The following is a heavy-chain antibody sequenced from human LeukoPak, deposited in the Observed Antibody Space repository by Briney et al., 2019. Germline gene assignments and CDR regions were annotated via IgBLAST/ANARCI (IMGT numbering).Heavy chain of an antibody. J-gene: IGHJ6*03. D-gene: IGHD3-10*01. CDR2: LSGSGGST. CDR3: AKDPGKHPYYYMDV. Sequence: GGSLRLSCAASGFTFSSYAMSWVRQAPGKGLEWVPTLSGSGGSTYHADSVKGRFSISRDNSKNTLSLQMNSLRAEDTAVYYCAKDPGKHPYYYMDVWGRGTAVTVSS. V-gene: IGHV3-23*01. CDR1: GFTFSSYA.